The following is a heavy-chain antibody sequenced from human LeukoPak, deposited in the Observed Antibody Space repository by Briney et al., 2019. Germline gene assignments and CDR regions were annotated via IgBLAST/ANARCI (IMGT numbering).Heavy chain of an antibody. Sequence: GGSLRLSCAASGFTFSSYSMNWVRQAPGKGLEWVSSISSSSSYIYYADSVKGRFTISRDNAKNSLYLQMNSLRAEDTAVYYRARVRGDYGDYWTLYYFDYWGQGTLVTVSS. CDR1: GFTFSSYS. J-gene: IGHJ4*02. CDR3: ARVRGDYGDYWTLYYFDY. D-gene: IGHD4-17*01. CDR2: ISSSSSYI. V-gene: IGHV3-21*01.